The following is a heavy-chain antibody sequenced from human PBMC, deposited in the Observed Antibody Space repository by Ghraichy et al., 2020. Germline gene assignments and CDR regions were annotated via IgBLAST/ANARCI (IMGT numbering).Heavy chain of an antibody. Sequence: SETLSLTCAVYGGSFSGYYWSWIRQPPGKGLEWIGEINHSGSTNYNPSLKSRVTISVDTSKNQFSLKLSSVTAADTAVYYCARDIAAAGNFDYWGQGTLVTVSS. V-gene: IGHV4-34*01. D-gene: IGHD6-13*01. CDR3: ARDIAAAGNFDY. CDR2: INHSGST. J-gene: IGHJ4*02. CDR1: GGSFSGYY.